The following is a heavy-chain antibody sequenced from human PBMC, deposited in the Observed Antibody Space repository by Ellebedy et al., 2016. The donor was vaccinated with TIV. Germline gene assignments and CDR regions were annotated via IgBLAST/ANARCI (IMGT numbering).Heavy chain of an antibody. CDR3: ARDLDGAGGGDWFDP. CDR2: ISSSSSYI. D-gene: IGHD3-16*01. V-gene: IGHV3-21*04. CDR1: GFTFSSYS. J-gene: IGHJ5*02. Sequence: GGSLRLSXAASGFTFSSYSMNWVRQAPGKGLEWVSSISSSSSYIYYADSVKGRFTISRDNAKNSLYLQMNSLRAEDTAVYYCARDLDGAGGGDWFDPWGQGTLVTVSS.